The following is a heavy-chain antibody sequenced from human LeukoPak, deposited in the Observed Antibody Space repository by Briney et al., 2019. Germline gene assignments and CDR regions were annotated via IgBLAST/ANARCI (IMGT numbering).Heavy chain of an antibody. V-gene: IGHV1-2*02. Sequence: APVKVSCKASGYTFTGYYMHWVRQAPGQGLEWMGWINPNSGGTNYAQKFQGRVTMTRDTSISTAYMELSRLRSDDTAVYYCARELGGYNYNDYWGQGTLVTVSS. D-gene: IGHD5-24*01. CDR3: ARELGGYNYNDY. CDR1: GYTFTGYY. J-gene: IGHJ4*02. CDR2: INPNSGGT.